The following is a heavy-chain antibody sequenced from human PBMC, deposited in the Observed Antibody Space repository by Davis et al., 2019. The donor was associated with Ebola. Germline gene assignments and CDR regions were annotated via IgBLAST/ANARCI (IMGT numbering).Heavy chain of an antibody. J-gene: IGHJ3*01. V-gene: IGHV3-23*01. CDR1: GFTFSGYA. CDR3: AKVSTEVPVAKSAFHV. D-gene: IGHD4-11*01. CDR2: ISGSGIGT. Sequence: GESLKISCAASGFTFSGYAMVWVRQAAGKGLDWVSSISGSGIGTYYAESVKGRFTISRDNSKNTLYLQMNSLRAEDTAVYYCAKVSTEVPVAKSAFHVWGQGTVLTVSS.